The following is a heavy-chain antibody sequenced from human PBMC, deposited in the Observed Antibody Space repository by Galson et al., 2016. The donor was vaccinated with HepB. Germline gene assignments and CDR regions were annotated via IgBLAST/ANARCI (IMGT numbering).Heavy chain of an antibody. CDR1: GGTFSSYA. V-gene: IGHV1-69*13. J-gene: IGHJ3*02. CDR3: TRAGIVGATLGAFDI. D-gene: IGHD1-26*01. CDR2: IIPIFGTT. Sequence: SVKVSCKASGGTFSSYAISWVRQAPGQGLEWMGGIIPIFGTTKYAQKFQGRVTMTADESTSTAYMKLSSLRSEDTAVYYCTRAGIVGATLGAFDIWGQGTMVTVSS.